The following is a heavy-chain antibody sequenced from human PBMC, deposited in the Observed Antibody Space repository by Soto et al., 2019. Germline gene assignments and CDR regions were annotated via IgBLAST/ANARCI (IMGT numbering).Heavy chain of an antibody. Sequence: QVQLVESGGGVVQPGRSLRLSCAASGFTFTNYAMYWVRQAPGKGLVWMGYVSYDGAHKFYADSVKGRFTISRDNSKNTLFLQMNSLRAEDTAVYYCVREGEYCSGGSCTYFAYWGQGTLVTVSS. CDR1: GFTFTNYA. V-gene: IGHV3-30-3*01. CDR3: VREGEYCSGGSCTYFAY. D-gene: IGHD2-15*01. J-gene: IGHJ4*02. CDR2: VSYDGAHK.